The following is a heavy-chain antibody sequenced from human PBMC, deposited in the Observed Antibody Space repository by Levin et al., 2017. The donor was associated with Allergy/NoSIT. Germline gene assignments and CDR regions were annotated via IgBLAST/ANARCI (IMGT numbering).Heavy chain of an antibody. CDR2: IRSKAYGGTT. D-gene: IGHD3-10*01. J-gene: IGHJ4*02. CDR3: TRGGAYYGSGSYTN. Sequence: GGSLRLSCTASGFTFGDYAMSWFRQAPGKGLEWVGFIRSKAYGGTTEYAASVKGRFTISRDDSKSIAYLQMNSLKTEDTAVYYCTRGGAYYGSGSYTNWGQGTLVTVSS. V-gene: IGHV3-49*03. CDR1: GFTFGDYA.